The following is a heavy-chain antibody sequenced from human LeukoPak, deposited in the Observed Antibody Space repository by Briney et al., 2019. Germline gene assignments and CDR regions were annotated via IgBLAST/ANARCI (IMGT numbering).Heavy chain of an antibody. CDR2: ISYDGNNK. J-gene: IGHJ4*02. D-gene: IGHD4-17*01. Sequence: GGSLTLSCAASGFTFSSYSMHWIRQPPGKGLEWVAVISYDGNNKYYADSVKGRFTISRHNSKNTLYLQMNSLRAEDTAVYYCARDPSVTTSDYFDYWGQGTLVTVSS. CDR1: GFTFSSYS. CDR3: ARDPSVTTSDYFDY. V-gene: IGHV3-30-3*01.